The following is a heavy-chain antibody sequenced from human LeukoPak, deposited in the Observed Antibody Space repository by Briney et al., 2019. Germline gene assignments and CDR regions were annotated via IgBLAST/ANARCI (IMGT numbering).Heavy chain of an antibody. V-gene: IGHV3-43*02. CDR3: AKRSGAPNNFDF. J-gene: IGHJ4*02. Sequence: GGSLRPSCAASGFTFDAHSMHWVRQAPGKGLEWVSLISGDGGSKHYAASVKGRFTISRDNSEASLFLQMRSLRSEDTAFYYCAKRSGAPNNFDFWGQGALVTVSS. CDR2: ISGDGGSK. CDR1: GFTFDAHS. D-gene: IGHD1-1*01.